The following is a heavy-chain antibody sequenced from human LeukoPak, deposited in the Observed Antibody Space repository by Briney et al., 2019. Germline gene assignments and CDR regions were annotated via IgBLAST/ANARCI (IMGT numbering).Heavy chain of an antibody. CDR1: GFTFSSYA. CDR3: ATFRYCSSTSCGLGHY. V-gene: IGHV3-23*01. D-gene: IGHD2-2*01. J-gene: IGHJ4*02. Sequence: PGGSLRLSCAASGFTFSSYAMSWVRQAPGKGLEWVSAISGSGGSTYYADSVKGRFTISRDNSKNTLYLQMNSLRAEDTAVYYCATFRYCSSTSCGLGHYWGQGTLVTVSS. CDR2: ISGSGGST.